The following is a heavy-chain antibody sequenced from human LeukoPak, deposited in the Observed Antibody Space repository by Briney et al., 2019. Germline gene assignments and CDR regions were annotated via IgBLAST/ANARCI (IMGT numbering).Heavy chain of an antibody. CDR3: ARCPSLPPSADDY. V-gene: IGHV4-59*01. J-gene: IGHJ4*02. CDR2: IYYSGNT. CDR1: GGSINNYY. D-gene: IGHD2-2*01. Sequence: PSETLSLTCTVSGGSINNYYWSWIRQPPGKGLEWIAYIYYSGNTYYNPSLRSRVTISVDTSKSQFSLKLNSVTAADTAVYYCARCPSLPPSADDYWGQGTLVTVSS.